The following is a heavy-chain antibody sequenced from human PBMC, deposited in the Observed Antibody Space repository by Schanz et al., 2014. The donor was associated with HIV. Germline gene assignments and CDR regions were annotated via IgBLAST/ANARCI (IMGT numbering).Heavy chain of an antibody. V-gene: IGHV3-33*02. Sequence: QVQLVESGGGVVQPGGSLRLSCATSGFTFSNYGMQWVRQAPGKGLEWVALIWHDGSYKKYADSVKGRFTVSRDKSNTLFLQMNTLRDDDTAVYYCARVDYYESSGPGDLWGQGTLVTVSS. J-gene: IGHJ5*02. D-gene: IGHD3-22*01. CDR1: GFTFSNYG. CDR3: ARVDYYESSGPGDL. CDR2: IWHDGSYK.